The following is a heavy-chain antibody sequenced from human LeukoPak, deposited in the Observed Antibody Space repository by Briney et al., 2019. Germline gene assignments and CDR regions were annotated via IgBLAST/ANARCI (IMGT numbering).Heavy chain of an antibody. CDR2: ISYDGSNK. D-gene: IGHD3-3*01. J-gene: IGHJ3*02. Sequence: GGSLRLSCAASGFTFSSYAMHWVRQAPGKGLEWVAVISYDGSNKYYADSVKGRFTISRDNSKNTLYLQMNSLRAEDTAVYYCASLPLRFLEWSTHVDPQWGAFDIWGQGTMVTVSS. CDR1: GFTFSSYA. V-gene: IGHV3-30*04. CDR3: ASLPLRFLEWSTHVDPQWGAFDI.